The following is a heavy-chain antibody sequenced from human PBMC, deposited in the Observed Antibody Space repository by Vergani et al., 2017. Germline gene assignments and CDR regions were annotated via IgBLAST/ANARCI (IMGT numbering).Heavy chain of an antibody. V-gene: IGHV4-61*02. D-gene: IGHD2-21*01. CDR2: IAVKGNS. Sequence: QAQLQESGPRLLKPSQTLSLTCSFSGGSLDIHSQTWGWIRQPAGEGREWIGLIAVKGNSNFSPSLESPVTMSAAASRGRFSLNLRSVTTSDTAVYYCVRVLHTSYILGAFDIWGQGIKVTVSS. CDR1: GGSLDIHSQT. J-gene: IGHJ3*02. CDR3: VRVLHTSYILGAFDI.